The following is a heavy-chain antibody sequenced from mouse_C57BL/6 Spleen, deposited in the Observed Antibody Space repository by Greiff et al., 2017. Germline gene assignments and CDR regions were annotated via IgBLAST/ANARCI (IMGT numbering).Heavy chain of an antibody. Sequence: VQLQQSGPELVKPGASVKISCKASGYAFSSSWMNWVKQRPGKGLEWIGRIYPGDGDTNYNGKFKGKATLTADKSSSTAYVQLSSLTSEDSAVYFCARGGDYDRDWFAYWGQGTLVTVSA. CDR1: GYAFSSSW. J-gene: IGHJ3*01. D-gene: IGHD2-4*01. V-gene: IGHV1-82*01. CDR3: ARGGDYDRDWFAY. CDR2: IYPGDGDT.